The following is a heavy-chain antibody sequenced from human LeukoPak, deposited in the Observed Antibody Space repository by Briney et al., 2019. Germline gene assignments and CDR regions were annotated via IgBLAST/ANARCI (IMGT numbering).Heavy chain of an antibody. CDR2: INHSGST. CDR3: ARRAIPLLRYFDWPYLPFEY. D-gene: IGHD3-9*01. V-gene: IGHV4-34*01. J-gene: IGHJ4*02. CDR1: GGSFSGYY. Sequence: SETLSLTCAVYGGSFSGYYWSWIRQPPGKGLEWIGEINHSGSTNYNPSLKSRVTISVDTSKNQFSLKLSSVTAADTAVYYCARRAIPLLRYFDWPYLPFEYWGQGTLVTVSS.